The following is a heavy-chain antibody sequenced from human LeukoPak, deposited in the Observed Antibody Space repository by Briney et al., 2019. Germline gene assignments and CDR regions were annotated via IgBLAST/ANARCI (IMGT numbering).Heavy chain of an antibody. D-gene: IGHD2-15*01. V-gene: IGHV3-7*03. Sequence: GGSLRLSCVASGFTFGKYWMSWVRQAPGKGLEWVANIKLDGSEKNYVDSVKGRFTISRDNTKNSLYLQMNSLRVEDTAVYYCTRPSYGSSVSGVVYWGQGTLVTVSS. CDR2: IKLDGSEK. CDR3: TRPSYGSSVSGVVY. J-gene: IGHJ4*02. CDR1: GFTFGKYW.